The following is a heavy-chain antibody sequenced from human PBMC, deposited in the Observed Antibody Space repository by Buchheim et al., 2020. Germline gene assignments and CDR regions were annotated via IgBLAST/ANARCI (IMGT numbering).Heavy chain of an antibody. CDR2: ISGSGGST. J-gene: IGHJ4*02. V-gene: IGHV3-23*01. Sequence: EVQLLESGGGLVQPGGSLRLSCAASGFTFSSYAMSWVRQAPGKGLEWVSAISGSGGSTYYADSVKGRFTISRDNSKNTRYLQMNSLRAEDTAVYYCAKEITIFGVVPPGVYFDYWGQGTL. CDR3: AKEITIFGVVPPGVYFDY. CDR1: GFTFSSYA. D-gene: IGHD3-3*01.